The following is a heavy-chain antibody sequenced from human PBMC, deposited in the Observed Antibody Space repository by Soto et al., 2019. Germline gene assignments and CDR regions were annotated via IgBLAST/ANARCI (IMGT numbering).Heavy chain of an antibody. CDR3: ARESGDWPLNWFDP. Sequence: EGSLRLSCAASGFNFSNHWMHWVRQRPGEGLVWVSRITSDGKSKAYAESVKGRFATSRDNAKNTLYLQMNGLTAEDTAVYYCARESGDWPLNWFDPWGLGTLVTVSS. J-gene: IGHJ5*02. CDR1: GFNFSNHW. D-gene: IGHD2-21*02. CDR2: ITSDGKSK. V-gene: IGHV3-74*01.